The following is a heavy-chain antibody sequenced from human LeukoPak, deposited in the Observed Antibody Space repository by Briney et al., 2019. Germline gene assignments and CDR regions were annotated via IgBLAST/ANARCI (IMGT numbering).Heavy chain of an antibody. D-gene: IGHD3-10*01. CDR3: ASDTVIRGLGSPSYAMDI. Sequence: GTLCLTCGAYGGSFSGYHWTWSRQVPGKGMQWIGEIDHSGLSIYNLTLESRGALSQDTARGPFFLRLTSVTPADTAVYYCASDTVIRGLGSPSYAMDIWGKGTPVTVSS. CDR1: GGSFSGYH. CDR2: IDHSGLS. V-gene: IGHV4-34*01. J-gene: IGHJ6*04.